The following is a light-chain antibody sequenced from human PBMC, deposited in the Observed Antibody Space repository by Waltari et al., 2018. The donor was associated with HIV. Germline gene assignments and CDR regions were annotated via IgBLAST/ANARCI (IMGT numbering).Light chain of an antibody. V-gene: IGKV1-5*03. CDR3: QQYTIYSYT. CDR1: QNIDNW. CDR2: KAS. Sequence: DIQMTQSPSTLSASVGDRVTITCRASQNIDNWLAWYQQKPGKAPKLLSSKASDVESGVPSRISGSGFGTEFTLTISSLQPDDFATYYCQQYTIYSYTFGQGTKLEI. J-gene: IGKJ2*01.